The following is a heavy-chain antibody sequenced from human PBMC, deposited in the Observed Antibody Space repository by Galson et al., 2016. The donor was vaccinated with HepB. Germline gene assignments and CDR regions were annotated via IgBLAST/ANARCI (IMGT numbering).Heavy chain of an antibody. V-gene: IGHV6-1*01. CDR2: TYYRSKWYY. J-gene: IGHJ4*02. CDR1: GDSVSSNSAA. D-gene: IGHD6-13*01. Sequence: CAISGDSVSSNSAAWNWIRQSPSRGLEWLGRTYYRSKWYYGYAVSVKSRITINADTSKNQFSLQLNSATPEDSAVYYCARDGPSSSWHLDYWGQGTLVTVSS. CDR3: ARDGPSSSWHLDY.